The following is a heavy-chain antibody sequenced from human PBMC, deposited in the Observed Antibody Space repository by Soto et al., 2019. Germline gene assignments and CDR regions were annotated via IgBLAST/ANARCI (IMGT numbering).Heavy chain of an antibody. CDR2: IYDIGRT. Sequence: SETLSLTCTVSGDSISGFFWSWVRQPPGKGLEWIAYIYDIGRTDYNPSLKSRVTISLATSRNQFSLKVRSVTAADTAVYYCAREEVSQWLTKGYCGMDVWGQGTTVTVSS. D-gene: IGHD2-2*01. V-gene: IGHV4-59*12. CDR3: AREEVSQWLTKGYCGMDV. J-gene: IGHJ6*02. CDR1: GDSISGFF.